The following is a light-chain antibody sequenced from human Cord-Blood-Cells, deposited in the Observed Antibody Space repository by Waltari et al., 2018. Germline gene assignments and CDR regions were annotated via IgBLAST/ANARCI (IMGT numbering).Light chain of an antibody. J-gene: IGKJ3*01. CDR2: WAS. CDR3: QQYYSTPFT. CDR1: QSVLYSSNNKNY. V-gene: IGKV4-1*01. Sequence: DIVMTQSPDSLAVSLGERATINCKSSQSVLYSSNNKNYLAWYQQKPGQPPKLLIYWASTRGSGIPDRFSGSGSGTDFTLTISSLQAEDVAVYYGQQYYSTPFTFGPGTKVDIK.